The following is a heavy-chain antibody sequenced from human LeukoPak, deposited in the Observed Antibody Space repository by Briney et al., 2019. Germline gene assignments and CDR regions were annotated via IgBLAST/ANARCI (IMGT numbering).Heavy chain of an antibody. D-gene: IGHD5-24*01. J-gene: IGHJ4*02. CDR1: GGSISSYC. CDR3: ARDRDGYNYIDS. CDR2: VCHTGIS. V-gene: IGHV4-59*01. Sequence: SETLSLTCTVSGGSISSYCWSWIRQSPGPGLQWIGHVCHTGISNSNPSFKGRVTISVDMSKNQFSLRLSSVTAADTAVYYCARDRDGYNYIDSWGQGTLVTVSS.